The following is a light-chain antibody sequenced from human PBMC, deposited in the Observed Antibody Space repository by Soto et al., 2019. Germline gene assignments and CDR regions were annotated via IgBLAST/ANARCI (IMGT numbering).Light chain of an antibody. CDR3: KVWDSSSDQLYV. Sequence: SYELTQPPSVSVAPGQTARITCGGNNIGSKSVHWYQQKPGQAPVLVVYDDSDRPSGFPERFSGSNSGNTATLTISRVEAGDEAEYYCKVWDSSSDQLYVLGTGTKLTVL. V-gene: IGLV3-21*02. CDR2: DDS. CDR1: NIGSKS. J-gene: IGLJ1*01.